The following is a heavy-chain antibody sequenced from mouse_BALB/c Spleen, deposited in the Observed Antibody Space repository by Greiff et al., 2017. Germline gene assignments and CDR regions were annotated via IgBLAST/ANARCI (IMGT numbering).Heavy chain of an antibody. Sequence: QVQLKESGPSLVQPSQSLSITCTVSGFSLTSYGVHWVRQSPGKGLEWLGVIWRGGSTDYNAAFMSRLSITKDNSKSQVFFKMNSLQADDTAIYYCAKNEGENGYDPMDYWGQGTSVTVSS. CDR3: AKNEGENGYDPMDY. CDR2: IWRGGST. V-gene: IGHV2-5-1*01. D-gene: IGHD2-2*01. J-gene: IGHJ4*01. CDR1: GFSLTSYG.